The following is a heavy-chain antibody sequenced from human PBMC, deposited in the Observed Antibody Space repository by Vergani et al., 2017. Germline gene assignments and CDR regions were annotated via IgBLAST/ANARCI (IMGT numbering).Heavy chain of an antibody. D-gene: IGHD1-14*01. Sequence: QVQLVESGGGVVQPGRSLRLSCAASGFTFNQYGMHWVRPAPGKGLECVAVTWYDGNNKQYADSVKGRFTISRDNSKSTMYLQMNSLRDEDTGVYYCARDLRLLYNRFDPWGQGTLVTVSS. CDR2: TWYDGNNK. J-gene: IGHJ5*02. CDR1: GFTFNQYG. V-gene: IGHV3-33*01. CDR3: ARDLRLLYNRFDP.